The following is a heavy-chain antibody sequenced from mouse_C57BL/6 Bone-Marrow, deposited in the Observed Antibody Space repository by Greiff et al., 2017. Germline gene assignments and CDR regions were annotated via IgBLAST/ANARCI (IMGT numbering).Heavy chain of an antibody. V-gene: IGHV5-6*02. CDR3: ARRGYYGSIFYWYFDV. CDR1: GFTFSSYG. D-gene: IGHD1-1*01. CDR2: ISSGGSYT. J-gene: IGHJ1*03. Sequence: EVKLVESGGDLVKPGGSLKLSCAASGFTFSSYGMSWVRQTPDKRLEWVATISSGGSYTYYPDSVKGRFTIYRDNAKNTLYLQMSSLKSEDTAMYYCARRGYYGSIFYWYFDVWGTGTTVTVSA.